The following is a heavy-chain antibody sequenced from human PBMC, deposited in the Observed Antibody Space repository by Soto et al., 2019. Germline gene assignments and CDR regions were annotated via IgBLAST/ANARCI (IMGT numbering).Heavy chain of an antibody. CDR3: ARGDTAMAASPFDY. V-gene: IGHV1-69*13. Sequence: SVKVSCKASGGTFSSYAISWVRQAPGQGLEWMGGIIPIFGTANYAQKFQGRVTITADESTSTAYMELSSLRSEDTAVYYCARGDTAMAASPFDYWGQGTLVTVSS. J-gene: IGHJ4*02. CDR2: IIPIFGTA. D-gene: IGHD5-18*01. CDR1: GGTFSSYA.